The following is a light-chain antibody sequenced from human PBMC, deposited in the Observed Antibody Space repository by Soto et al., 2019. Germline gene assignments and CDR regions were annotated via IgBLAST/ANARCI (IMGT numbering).Light chain of an antibody. CDR3: GPLDSSLSAYV. CDR1: SSNIGGNS. V-gene: IGLV1-51*01. CDR2: DHN. J-gene: IGLJ1*01. Sequence: QSVLAQPPSVSAAPAQKVAISCSGSSSNIGGNSVTWYQQLPGAAPEVLIYDHNRRRSGIPDRFSGSKSGPSATLRITGFQTGDEADHYCGPLDSSLSAYVFVTEA.